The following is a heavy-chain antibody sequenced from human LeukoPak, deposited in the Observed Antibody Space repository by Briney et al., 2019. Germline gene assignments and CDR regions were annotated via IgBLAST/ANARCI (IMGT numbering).Heavy chain of an antibody. Sequence: SDTLSLTCTVSGGSINNYYWSWIRQPAGKGLEWIGRIYSSGSTNYNPSLKNRVTMSVDTSKNQFSLKLSSVTAADTAVYYCARGGGYYGFDYWGQGTLVTVSS. CDR2: IYSSGST. CDR3: ARGGGYYGFDY. V-gene: IGHV4-4*07. D-gene: IGHD3-22*01. CDR1: GGSINNYY. J-gene: IGHJ4*02.